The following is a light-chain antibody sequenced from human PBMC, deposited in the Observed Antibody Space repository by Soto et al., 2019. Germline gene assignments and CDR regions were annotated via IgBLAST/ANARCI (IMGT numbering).Light chain of an antibody. CDR1: SSDVGAHNY. J-gene: IGLJ3*02. V-gene: IGLV2-8*01. Sequence: QSALTQPPSASGSPGQSLTISCTGTSSDVGAHNYVSWYQQNPGKAPKLMLYDVNKRPSGVPDRFSGSKSGNTASLTVSGLQAEDEADYYCNSYTSSNSWAFGGGTKLTVL. CDR2: DVN. CDR3: NSYTSSNSWA.